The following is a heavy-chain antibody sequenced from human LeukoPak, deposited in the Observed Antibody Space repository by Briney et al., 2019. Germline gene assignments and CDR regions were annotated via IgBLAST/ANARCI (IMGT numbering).Heavy chain of an antibody. D-gene: IGHD6-13*01. J-gene: IGHJ6*02. CDR3: ARDGYSSSWYTLGLIYYYGMDV. CDR1: GFTFSSYA. V-gene: IGHV3-23*01. Sequence: PGGSLRLSCATSGFTFSSYAMNWVRRAPGKGLECVSFISTSGDFTYYAASVKGRFTVSRDNSKNTLYLQMNSLRAEDTAVYYCARDGYSSSWYTLGLIYYYGMDVWGQGTTVTVSS. CDR2: ISTSGDFT.